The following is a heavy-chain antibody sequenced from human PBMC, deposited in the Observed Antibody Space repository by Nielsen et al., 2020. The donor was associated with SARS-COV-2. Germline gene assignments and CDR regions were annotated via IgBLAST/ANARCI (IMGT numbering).Heavy chain of an antibody. Sequence: ASVKVSCKTSGYSFRTYGINWVRQAPGQGLEWMGWISTYHDKTYYEQKFQGRLTMTADTSTNTVYMEMRSLRSDDTAVHYCARHGDSFLGGLDIWGQGTVVTVSS. D-gene: IGHD4-17*01. CDR2: ISTYHDKT. V-gene: IGHV1-18*04. CDR3: ARHGDSFLGGLDI. J-gene: IGHJ3*02. CDR1: GYSFRTYG.